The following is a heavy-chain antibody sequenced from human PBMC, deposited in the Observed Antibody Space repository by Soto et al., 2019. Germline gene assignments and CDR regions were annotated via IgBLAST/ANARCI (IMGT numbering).Heavy chain of an antibody. D-gene: IGHD6-6*01. Sequence: QVQLVQSGAAVKKPGASVKVSCKASGYTFTSYGIRWVRQAAGQGLEWMGWISAYNGNTNYAQKLQGRVTMTTDTSTSTAYMELRSLRSDDTAVYYCASPSSLAGKTRDYYGMDVWGQGTTVTVSS. J-gene: IGHJ6*02. V-gene: IGHV1-18*01. CDR2: ISAYNGNT. CDR3: ASPSSLAGKTRDYYGMDV. CDR1: GYTFTSYG.